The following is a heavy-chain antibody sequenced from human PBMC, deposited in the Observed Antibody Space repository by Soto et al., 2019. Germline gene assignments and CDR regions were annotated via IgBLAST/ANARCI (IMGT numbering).Heavy chain of an antibody. CDR3: AKDRTVTTYVSYYYYYYGMDV. CDR2: ISYDGSNK. V-gene: IGHV3-30*18. J-gene: IGHJ6*02. CDR1: GFTFSSYG. D-gene: IGHD4-17*01. Sequence: GGSLRLSCAASGFTFSSYGMHWVRQAPGKGLEWVAVISYDGSNKYYADSVKGRFTISRDNSKNTLYLQMNSLRAEDTAVYYCAKDRTVTTYVSYYYYYYGMDVWGQGTTVTSP.